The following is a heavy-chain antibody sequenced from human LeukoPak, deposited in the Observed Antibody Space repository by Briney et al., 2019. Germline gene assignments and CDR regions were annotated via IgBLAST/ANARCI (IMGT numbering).Heavy chain of an antibody. D-gene: IGHD2-8*02. CDR3: ARGVPTGVDYFDY. Sequence: GGSLRLSCAASGFTFSDYWMTWVRQAPGRGLEWVAVIKQDGSDKYYVDSLKGRFTISRDSAKNSLYLQMNSLRAEDTAVYYCARGVPTGVDYFDYWGQGTLVTVSS. CDR2: IKQDGSDK. J-gene: IGHJ4*02. V-gene: IGHV3-7*01. CDR1: GFTFSDYW.